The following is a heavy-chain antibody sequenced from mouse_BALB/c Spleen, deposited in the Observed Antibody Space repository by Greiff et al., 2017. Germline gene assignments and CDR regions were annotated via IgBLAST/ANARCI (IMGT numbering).Heavy chain of an antibody. CDR3: ASDYDRGFAY. Sequence: VKLMESGAELARPGASVKMSCKASGYTFTSYTMHWVKQRPGQGLEWIGYINPSSGYTNYNQKFKDKATLTADKSSSTAYMQLSSLISEDSAVYYCASDYDRGFAYWGQGTLVTVSA. CDR1: GYTFTSYT. V-gene: IGHV1-4*01. CDR2: INPSSGYT. J-gene: IGHJ3*01. D-gene: IGHD2-4*01.